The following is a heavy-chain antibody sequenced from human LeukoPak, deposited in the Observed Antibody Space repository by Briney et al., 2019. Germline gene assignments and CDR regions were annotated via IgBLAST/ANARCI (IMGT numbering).Heavy chain of an antibody. CDR1: GGSISSYY. CDR3: ARGRYRRYFDY. D-gene: IGHD5-18*01. J-gene: IGHJ4*02. CDR2: IYYSGST. V-gene: IGHV4-59*08. Sequence: PSETLSLTCTVSGGSISSYYWSWIRQPPGKGLEWIGYIYYSGSTNYNPSLKSRVTISVDTSKNQFSLKLSSVTAADTAVYYCARGRYRRYFDYWGQGTLDTVSS.